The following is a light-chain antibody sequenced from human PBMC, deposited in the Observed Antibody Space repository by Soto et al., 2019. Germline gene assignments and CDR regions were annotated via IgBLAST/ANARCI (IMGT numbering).Light chain of an antibody. Sequence: EIILTQSPASLSVSPGERATLSCRASQSVNNNLAWYQQKPGQAPRLLIYGASTRATGIPGRFRGSGSGTEVTLTITSRQSEDFAVYFCQQYNNLPPDTFGQGTKLEIK. CDR2: GAS. V-gene: IGKV3-15*01. CDR1: QSVNNN. CDR3: QQYNNLPPDT. J-gene: IGKJ2*01.